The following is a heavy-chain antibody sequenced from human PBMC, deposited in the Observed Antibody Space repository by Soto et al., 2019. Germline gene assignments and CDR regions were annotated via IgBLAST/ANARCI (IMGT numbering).Heavy chain of an antibody. V-gene: IGHV1-69*01. CDR2: IIPVFRSA. Sequence: VQLVQSGAEVKKTGSSVKVSCKASGGTFNKFAFSWVRQAPGQGFEWMGGIIPVFRSANYAQRFRGRITITAHEYTSTVYLYLNDLRSDDTAVYYCARRYCASDNCPLFYYFVDLWGLGTTVTVSS. CDR1: GGTFNKFA. J-gene: IGHJ6*02. CDR3: ARRYCASDNCPLFYYFVDL. D-gene: IGHD2-21*02.